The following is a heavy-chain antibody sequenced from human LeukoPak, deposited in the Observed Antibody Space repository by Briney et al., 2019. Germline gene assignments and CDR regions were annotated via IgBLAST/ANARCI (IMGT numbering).Heavy chain of an antibody. CDR3: ATAMGATRTLDYFDY. CDR1: GFTFSSYA. CDR2: ISGSGGST. Sequence: GGSLRLSCEVSGFTFSSYAMTWVRQAPGKGLEWVSVISGSGGSTYYADSVKGRFTISRDNSKNTLYLQMNSLRAEDTALYYCATAMGATRTLDYFDYWGQGTLSPSPQ. D-gene: IGHD1-26*01. V-gene: IGHV3-23*01. J-gene: IGHJ4*02.